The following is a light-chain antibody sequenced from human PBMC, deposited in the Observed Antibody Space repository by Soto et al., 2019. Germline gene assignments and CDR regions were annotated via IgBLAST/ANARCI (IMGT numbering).Light chain of an antibody. Sequence: QSVLTQPPSVSGAPGQRVTISCTGSSSNIGARYDVHWYQQLPGTAPKLLIYGNSNRPSGVPHRFSGLTSGTSASLAITGLQAEDEADYYCQSYDSSLSVVFGGGTKLTVL. J-gene: IGLJ2*01. CDR1: SSNIGARYD. CDR2: GNS. V-gene: IGLV1-40*01. CDR3: QSYDSSLSVV.